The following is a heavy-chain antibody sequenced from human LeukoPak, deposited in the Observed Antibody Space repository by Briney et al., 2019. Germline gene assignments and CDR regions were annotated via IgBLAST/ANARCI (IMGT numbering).Heavy chain of an antibody. V-gene: IGHV1-69*13. D-gene: IGHD3-22*01. Sequence: ASVKVSCKASGGTFSSYAISWARQAPGQGLEWMGGIIPVFGTANYAQKFQGRVTITADESTSTAYMELSSLRSEDTAVYYCAREGVFGDSSGYPPGGWGQGTLVTVSS. CDR3: AREGVFGDSSGYPPGG. J-gene: IGHJ4*02. CDR2: IIPVFGTA. CDR1: GGTFSSYA.